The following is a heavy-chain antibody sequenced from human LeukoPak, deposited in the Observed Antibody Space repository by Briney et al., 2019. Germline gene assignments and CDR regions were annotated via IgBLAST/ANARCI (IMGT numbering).Heavy chain of an antibody. CDR3: ASGGGSMVRGVIPFDY. V-gene: IGHV1-69*05. J-gene: IGHJ4*02. D-gene: IGHD3-10*01. CDR1: GGTFSSYA. CDR2: IIPIFGAA. Sequence: SVEVSCKASGGTFSSYAISWVRQAPGQGLEWMGGIIPIFGAANYAQKFQGRVTITTDESTSTAYMELSSLRSEDTAVYYCASGGGSMVRGVIPFDYWGQGTLVTVSS.